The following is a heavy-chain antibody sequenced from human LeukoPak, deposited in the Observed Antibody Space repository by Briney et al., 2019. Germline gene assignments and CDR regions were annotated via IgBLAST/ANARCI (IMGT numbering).Heavy chain of an antibody. D-gene: IGHD2-15*01. CDR1: GFTFSSYG. V-gene: IGHV3-30*18. CDR2: ISYDGSNK. Sequence: GGTLRLSCVASGFTFSSYGMHWVRHAPGKGLEWVAVISYDGSNKYYADSVKGRFTISRDNSKNTLYLQMNSLRAEDTAVYYCAKDLCSGGSCYSDYWGQGTLVTVSS. CDR3: AKDLCSGGSCYSDY. J-gene: IGHJ4*02.